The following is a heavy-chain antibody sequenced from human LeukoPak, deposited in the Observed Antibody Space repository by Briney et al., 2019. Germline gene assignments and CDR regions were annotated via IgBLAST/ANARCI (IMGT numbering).Heavy chain of an antibody. D-gene: IGHD6-19*01. V-gene: IGHV3-48*03. CDR2: ISSSGSTI. J-gene: IGHJ3*02. CDR1: GFTFSSYE. Sequence: GGSLRLSCAASGFTFSSYEMNWVRQAPGKGQEWVSYISSSGSTIYYADSVKGRFTISRDNAKNSLYLQMNSLRAEDTAVYYCARVAYSSGWYDFDIWGQGTMVTVSS. CDR3: ARVAYSSGWYDFDI.